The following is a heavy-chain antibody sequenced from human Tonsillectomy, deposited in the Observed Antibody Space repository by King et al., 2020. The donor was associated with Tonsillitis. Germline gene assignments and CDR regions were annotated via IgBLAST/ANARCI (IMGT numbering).Heavy chain of an antibody. CDR3: ARADQRLPDGY. D-gene: IGHD5-18*01. J-gene: IGHJ4*02. CDR1: GGSFSGYY. CDR2: INHSGST. V-gene: IGHV4-34*01. Sequence: VQLQQWGAGLLKPSETLSLTCAVYGGSFSGYYWSWIRQPPGKGLEWIGEINHSGSTNYNPSLKSRVTISVDTSKNQFSLKLSSVTAADTAVYYCARADQRLPDGYWGQGTLVTVSS.